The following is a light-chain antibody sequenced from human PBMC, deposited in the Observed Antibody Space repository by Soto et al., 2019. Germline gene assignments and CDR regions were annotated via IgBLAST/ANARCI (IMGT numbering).Light chain of an antibody. V-gene: IGLV1-44*01. Sequence: QSVLTQPPSASGTPGQRVTISCSGSSSNIGSNTVNWYQQLPGTAPKLLIYSNNQRPSGVPDRFSGSKSGTSASLAISGLQSEDEADYYCSSYTGSSTLYVFGTGTKLTVL. CDR2: SNN. J-gene: IGLJ1*01. CDR1: SSNIGSNT. CDR3: SSYTGSSTLYV.